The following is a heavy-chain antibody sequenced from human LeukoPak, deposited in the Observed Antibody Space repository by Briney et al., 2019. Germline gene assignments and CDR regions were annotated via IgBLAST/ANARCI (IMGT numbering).Heavy chain of an antibody. CDR2: IYPGDSDT. CDR1: GSSFTSYW. V-gene: IGHV5-51*01. CDR3: ARPSSDILTGYYFDY. J-gene: IGHJ4*02. D-gene: IGHD3-9*01. Sequence: GESLQISCQGSGSSFTSYWIGWVRQMPGKGLEWMGIIYPGDSDTRYSPSFQGQVTISADKSISTAYLQWSSLKASDTAMYYCARPSSDILTGYYFDYWGQGTLVTVSS.